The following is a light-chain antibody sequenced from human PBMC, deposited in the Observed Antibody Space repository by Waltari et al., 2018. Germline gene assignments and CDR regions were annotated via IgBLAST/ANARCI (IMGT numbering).Light chain of an antibody. CDR2: EGS. CDR3: CSYSTGNTLVV. V-gene: IGLV2-23*01. J-gene: IGLJ3*02. Sequence: QSALTQPASVSGSPGQSITISCTGTSSDIGNYNVVSWYQQPPGNAPKLRIYEGSKRPSGVSVRVSASKSGKRAPLTTSGLQAEDEAEYYCCSYSTGNTLVVFGGGTKLTVL. CDR1: SSDIGNYNV.